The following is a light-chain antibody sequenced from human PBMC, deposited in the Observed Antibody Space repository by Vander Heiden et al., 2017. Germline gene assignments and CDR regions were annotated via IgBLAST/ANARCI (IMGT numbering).Light chain of an antibody. CDR3: AAWDDSLTGIV. J-gene: IGLJ2*01. Sequence: QSVLTQPPSTSGTPGPRVTISCSGSSSNVGSNAVNWYQQLPGAAPRLLIYNNDQRPSGVPDRFSGSKSGTSASLSVSGLRSEDEADYYCAAWDDSLTGIVFGGGTKLTVL. CDR1: SSNVGSNA. V-gene: IGLV1-44*01. CDR2: NND.